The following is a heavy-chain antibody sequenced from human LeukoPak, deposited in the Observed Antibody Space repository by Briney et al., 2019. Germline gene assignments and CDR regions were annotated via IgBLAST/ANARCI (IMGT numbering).Heavy chain of an antibody. CDR2: IYCSGST. V-gene: IGHV4-38-2*01. D-gene: IGHD5-24*01. CDR3: ARHLTYPSAMAH. CDR1: GYSITNGFY. Sequence: SETLSLTCAVSGYSITNGFYWGWIRQPPGKGLEWIGSIYCSGSTYYNPSLKSRVTISVDTSKNQFSLKLSSVTAADAAVYYCARHLTYPSAMAHWGQGTLVTVSS. J-gene: IGHJ4*02.